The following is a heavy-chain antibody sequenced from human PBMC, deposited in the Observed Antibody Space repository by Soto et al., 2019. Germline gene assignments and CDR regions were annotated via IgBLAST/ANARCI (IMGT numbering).Heavy chain of an antibody. CDR1: GFTFSNYA. Sequence: EVQLVESGGGLVQPGGSLRLSCAASGFTFSNYAMHWVRQAPGMGLESVSAVSSNGGTTYYASSVEGRFTISRDNSKNTLYLQMGSLTAEDMAVYYCARVVSYYSYYMDVWGKGTKVTV. CDR3: ARVVSYYSYYMDV. CDR2: VSSNGGTT. J-gene: IGHJ6*03. V-gene: IGHV3-64*01.